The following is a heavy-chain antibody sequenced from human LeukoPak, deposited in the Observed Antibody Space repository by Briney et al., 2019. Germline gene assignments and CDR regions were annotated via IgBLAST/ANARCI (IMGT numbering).Heavy chain of an antibody. CDR1: GFIFDDYA. Sequence: GGSLRLSCAASGFIFDDYAMHWVRQAPGKGLEWVSGISWNSGSIGYGDSVKGRFTISRDNAKNSLYLHMHSLRADDTALYYCAKSTISSAPAGDFQHWGQGTLVTVSS. CDR2: ISWNSGSI. CDR3: AKSTISSAPAGDFQH. D-gene: IGHD2/OR15-2a*01. J-gene: IGHJ1*01. V-gene: IGHV3-9*01.